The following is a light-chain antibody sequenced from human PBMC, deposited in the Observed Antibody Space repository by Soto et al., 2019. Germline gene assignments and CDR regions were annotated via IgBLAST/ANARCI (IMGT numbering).Light chain of an antibody. CDR3: QQSLNTPRT. J-gene: IGKJ1*01. Sequence: DIQMTQSPSSLSASVGDTVTITSRASQSISRYLHWYQQKPGKAPKVLIYSASNLVSGVPSRFSGSGSGTDFTLTIASLQPEDFATYYCQQSLNTPRTFGQGTKVEIK. V-gene: IGKV1-39*01. CDR2: SAS. CDR1: QSISRY.